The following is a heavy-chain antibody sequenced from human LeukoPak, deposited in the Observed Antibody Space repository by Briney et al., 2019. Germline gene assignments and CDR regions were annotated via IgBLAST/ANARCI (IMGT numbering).Heavy chain of an antibody. D-gene: IGHD2-2*01. J-gene: IGHJ4*02. CDR3: AKRTGLIVVVPAAIDY. CDR2: ISGSGGST. Sequence: GGSLRLSCAASGFTFSSYAMSWVRQAPRKGLEWVSAISGSGGSTYYADSVKGRFTISRDNSKNTLYLQMNSLRAEDTAVYYCAKRTGLIVVVPAAIDYWGQGTLVTVSS. CDR1: GFTFSSYA. V-gene: IGHV3-23*01.